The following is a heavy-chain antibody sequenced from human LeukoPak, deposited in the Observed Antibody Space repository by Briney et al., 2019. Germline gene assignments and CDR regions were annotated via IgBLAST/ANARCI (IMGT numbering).Heavy chain of an antibody. V-gene: IGHV3-23*01. J-gene: IGHJ4*02. CDR3: AKALKYSSSSDFDY. D-gene: IGHD6-6*01. CDR2: ISGSGGST. CDR1: GFTFSSYA. Sequence: GGSLRLSCAASGFTFSSYAMTWVRQAPGKGLEWVSAISGSGGSTYYADSVKGRFTISRDNSKNTLYLQMNSLRAEDTAVYYCAKALKYSSSSDFDYWGQGTLVTVSS.